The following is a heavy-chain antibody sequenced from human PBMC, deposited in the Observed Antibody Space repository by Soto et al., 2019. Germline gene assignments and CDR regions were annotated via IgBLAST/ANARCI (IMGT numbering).Heavy chain of an antibody. D-gene: IGHD4-17*01. V-gene: IGHV4-61*01. CDR2: ISYSGDT. J-gene: IGHJ5*02. CDR3: GRRNSGGNWFDP. CDR1: GGSVTSGSYF. Sequence: QVQLQESGPGLVKPSETLSLTCTVSGGSVTSGSYFWNWVRQPPGQGLEWIGYISYSGDTDYNPSLKSRATISVDTSMTQFSLKLTSLTAADTAVYYCGRRNSGGNWFDPWGPGTLVTVSS.